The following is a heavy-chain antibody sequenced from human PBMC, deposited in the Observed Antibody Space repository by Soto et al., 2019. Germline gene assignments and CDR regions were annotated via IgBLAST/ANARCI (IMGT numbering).Heavy chain of an antibody. CDR2: IIPIFGTA. D-gene: IGHD3-22*01. Sequence: AVKVSCKASGCTFSSCAIIWVRQAPGQGLEWMGGIIPIFGTANYAQKFQGRVTITADDSTSTAYMELSSLRSEDTAVYYCAREGLGPYDSSGSKTLYCYYDGMDVWGQGTTVTVPS. J-gene: IGHJ6*02. CDR1: GCTFSSCA. CDR3: AREGLGPYDSSGSKTLYCYYDGMDV. V-gene: IGHV1-69*13.